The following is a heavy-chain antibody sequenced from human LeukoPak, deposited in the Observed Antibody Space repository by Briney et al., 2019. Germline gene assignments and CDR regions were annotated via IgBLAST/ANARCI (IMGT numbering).Heavy chain of an antibody. CDR3: AKPPRWHHFDY. CDR1: GFTFNNYW. D-gene: IGHD2-15*01. CDR2: IKQGGSEK. V-gene: IGHV3-7*02. J-gene: IGHJ4*02. Sequence: GGSLRLSWTASGFTFNNYWMSWVRQAPGEWLEWVANIKQGGSEKFYVECVKGRFTISREDAKNLLSLQMTSLKSEDTAVYYCAKPPRWHHFDYWGQGILVTVSS.